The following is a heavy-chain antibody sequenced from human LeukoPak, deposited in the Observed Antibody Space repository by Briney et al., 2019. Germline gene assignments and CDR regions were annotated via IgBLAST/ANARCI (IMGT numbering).Heavy chain of an antibody. V-gene: IGHV3-23*01. D-gene: IGHD4-17*01. CDR1: GFTFSSYS. J-gene: IGHJ4*02. CDR2: ISGSGGST. Sequence: PGGSLRLSCAASGFTFSSYSMSWVRQAPGKGLEWVSAISGSGGSTYYADSVKGWLTISRDNSKNTLYLQMNSLRAEDTAVYYCAKALSQWTVTTGFDYWGRGTLVTVSS. CDR3: AKALSQWTVTTGFDY.